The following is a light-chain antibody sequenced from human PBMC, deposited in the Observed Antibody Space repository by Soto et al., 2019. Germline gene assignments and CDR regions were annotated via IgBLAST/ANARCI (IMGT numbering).Light chain of an antibody. Sequence: EIVLTQSPATLSLSPGEKATISCRDSQSVSSYLAWYQQKPGQAPRLLIYDASNRATGIPARFSGSGSGTDFTFTISSLEPEDFAVYYCQQRSNWPWTFGQGTKVDIK. CDR3: QQRSNWPWT. CDR2: DAS. V-gene: IGKV3-11*01. J-gene: IGKJ1*01. CDR1: QSVSSY.